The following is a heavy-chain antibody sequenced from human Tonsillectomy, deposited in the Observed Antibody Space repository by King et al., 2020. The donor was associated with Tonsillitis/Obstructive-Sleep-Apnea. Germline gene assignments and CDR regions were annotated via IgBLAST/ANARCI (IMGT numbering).Heavy chain of an antibody. V-gene: IGHV4-39*01. CDR1: GGSISSSSYY. D-gene: IGHD3-3*01. J-gene: IGHJ4*02. CDR2: IYYSGST. Sequence: QLQESGPGLVKPSETLSLTCSVSGGSISSSSYYWGWIRQPPGKGLEWIGTIYYSGSTYYNPSLKSRVTISVDTSKNQFSLKLSSVTAADTAVYYCARHGRGDFWSGFFVDYWGQGTLVTVSS. CDR3: ARHGRGDFWSGFFVDY.